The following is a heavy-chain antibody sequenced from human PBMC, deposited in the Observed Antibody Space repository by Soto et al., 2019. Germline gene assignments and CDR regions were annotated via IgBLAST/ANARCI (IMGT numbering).Heavy chain of an antibody. CDR3: ARGDYYDSSGYKGGGSYYGMDV. CDR2: IIPIFGTA. J-gene: IGHJ6*02. Sequence: ASVKVSCKASGGTFSSYATSWVRQAPGQGLEWMGGIIPIFGTANYAQKFQGRVTITADESTSTAYMELSSLRSEDTAVYYCARGDYYDSSGYKGGGSYYGMDVWGQGTMVTVSS. CDR1: GGTFSSYA. V-gene: IGHV1-69*13. D-gene: IGHD3-22*01.